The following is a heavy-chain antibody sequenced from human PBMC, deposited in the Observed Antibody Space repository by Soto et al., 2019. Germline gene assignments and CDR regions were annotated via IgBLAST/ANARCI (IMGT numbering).Heavy chain of an antibody. Sequence: GASVKVSCKASGGTFSSYAISWVRQAPGQGLEWMGGIIPIFGTANYAQKFQGRVTITADESTSTAYMELSSLRSEDTAVYYCARSETRKYYYDSSGDYFDSWGQGTLVTVS. CDR1: GGTFSSYA. D-gene: IGHD3-22*01. V-gene: IGHV1-69*13. J-gene: IGHJ4*02. CDR3: ARSETRKYYYDSSGDYFDS. CDR2: IIPIFGTA.